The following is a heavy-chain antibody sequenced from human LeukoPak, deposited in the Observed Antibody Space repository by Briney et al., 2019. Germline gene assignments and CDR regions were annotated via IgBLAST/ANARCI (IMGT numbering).Heavy chain of an antibody. CDR3: ERVLGEWLENWFDP. Sequence: SVKVSCKASGGTFSSYAISWVRQAPGQGLEWMGGIIPIFGTANYAQKFQGRVTITADESTSTAYMELSSLRCEDTAVYYCERVLGEWLENWFDPWGQGTLVTVSS. D-gene: IGHD3-16*01. J-gene: IGHJ5*02. CDR1: GGTFSSYA. CDR2: IIPIFGTA. V-gene: IGHV1-69*01.